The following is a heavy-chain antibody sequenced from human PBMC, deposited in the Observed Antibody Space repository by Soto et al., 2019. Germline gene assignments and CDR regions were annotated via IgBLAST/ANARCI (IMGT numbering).Heavy chain of an antibody. CDR1: GFTFSNYW. V-gene: IGHV3-7*01. J-gene: IGHJ4*02. D-gene: IGHD3-10*01. CDR3: ATTMVRGGDDY. CDR2: IKQDGSQQ. Sequence: EVQLVESGGGLVQPGGSLRLSCAASGFTFSNYWMSWVRQAPGKGLEWVANIKQDGSQQYYVDSVKGRFTISRDNAKNSLYLQTNSFRAEDTAVYYCATTMVRGGDDYWGQGTLVTVSS.